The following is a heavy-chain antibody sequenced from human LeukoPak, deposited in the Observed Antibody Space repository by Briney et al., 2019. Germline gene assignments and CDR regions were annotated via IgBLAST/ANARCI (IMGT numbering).Heavy chain of an antibody. CDR3: ARALGSSWDSSLDS. D-gene: IGHD6-13*01. J-gene: IGHJ4*02. Sequence: GRSLRLSCAASRFTFSNYAMHWVRQAPGKGLEWVALISYDGSVEKSAASVKGRFTISRDNSKNTLYLQMNSLRIEDTAVYYCARALGSSWDSSLDSWGQGTLVPVSS. CDR1: RFTFSNYA. CDR2: ISYDGSVE. V-gene: IGHV3-30*04.